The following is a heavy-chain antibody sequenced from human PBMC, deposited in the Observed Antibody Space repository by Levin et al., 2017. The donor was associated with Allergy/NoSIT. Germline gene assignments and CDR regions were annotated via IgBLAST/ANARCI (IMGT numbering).Heavy chain of an antibody. CDR3: ARTSGYGYY. CDR2: INHSGST. V-gene: IGHV4-34*01. CDR1: GGSFSGYY. D-gene: IGHD5-12*01. Sequence: SQTLSLTCAVYGGSFSGYYWSWIRQPPGKGLEWIGEINHSGSTNYNPSLKSRVTISVDTSKNQFSLKLSSVTAADTAVYYCARTSGYGYYWGQGTLVTVSS. J-gene: IGHJ4*02.